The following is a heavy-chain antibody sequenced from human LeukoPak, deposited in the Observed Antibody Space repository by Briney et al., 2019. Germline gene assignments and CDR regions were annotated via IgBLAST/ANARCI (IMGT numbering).Heavy chain of an antibody. CDR3: VRDRYYYDSSGYYDAFDT. J-gene: IGHJ3*02. Sequence: GGSLRHSCATPGFNVSNNYMTSVRQAPGKGLEWVSVIYSDDSTFYADSVKGRFSISRDSSKNTLYLQLNSLRAEDTALYYCVRDRYYYDSSGYYDAFDTWGQGRMVTVSP. CDR1: GFNVSNNY. CDR2: IYSDDST. D-gene: IGHD3-22*01. V-gene: IGHV3-53*05.